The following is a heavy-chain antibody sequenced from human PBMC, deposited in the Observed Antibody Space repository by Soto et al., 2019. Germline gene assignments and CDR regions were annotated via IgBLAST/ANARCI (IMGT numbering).Heavy chain of an antibody. J-gene: IGHJ4*02. Sequence: PSDTLSLTCTVSCGSISSYYWSWSLPPPGKGLEWIGYIYYSGSTNYNPSLKSRVTISVDTSKNQFSLKLTSVTAADTAVYYCARDKITGLFDYWGQGTLVTVSS. CDR2: IYYSGST. CDR1: CGSISSYY. CDR3: ARDKITGLFDY. V-gene: IGHV4-59*12. D-gene: IGHD2-8*02.